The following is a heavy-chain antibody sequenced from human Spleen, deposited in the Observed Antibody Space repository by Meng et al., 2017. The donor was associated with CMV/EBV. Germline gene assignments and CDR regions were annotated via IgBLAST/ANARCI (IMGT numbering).Heavy chain of an antibody. CDR2: ISAYNGNT. V-gene: IGHV1-18*01. CDR3: ASSYYYDSSGYYSFDY. Sequence: SGYTFTSYGISWVRQAPGQGLEWMGWISAYNGNTNYAQKLQGRVTMTTDTSTSTAYMEPRSLRSDDTAVYYCASSYYYDSSGYYSFDYWGQGTLVTVSS. D-gene: IGHD3-22*01. CDR1: GYTFTSYG. J-gene: IGHJ4*02.